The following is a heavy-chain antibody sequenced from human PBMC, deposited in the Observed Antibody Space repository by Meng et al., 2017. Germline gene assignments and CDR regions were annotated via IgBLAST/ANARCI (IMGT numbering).Heavy chain of an antibody. CDR3: ARGVDYDYVWGSPGDY. D-gene: IGHD3-16*01. CDR2: INPSGGST. CDR1: GGTFSSYA. V-gene: IGHV1-46*01. J-gene: IGHJ4*02. Sequence: ASVKVSCKASGGTFSSYAISWVRQAPGQGLEWMGIINPSGGSTSYAQKFQGRVTMTRDTSTSTVYMELSSLRSEDTAVYYCARGVDYDYVWGSPGDYWGQGTLVTVSS.